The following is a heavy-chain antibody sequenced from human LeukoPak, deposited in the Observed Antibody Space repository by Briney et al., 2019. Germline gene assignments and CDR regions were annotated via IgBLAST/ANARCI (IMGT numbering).Heavy chain of an antibody. CDR1: GYSFTTYG. V-gene: IGHV1-18*04. CDR3: ARAYSYGYGPRDY. J-gene: IGHJ4*02. CDR2: ISTDNGNT. D-gene: IGHD5-18*01. Sequence: ASVKVSCKTSGYSFTTYGINWVRQAPGQGLEWMGWISTDNGNTDYAQNLQGRVTMTTDTSTSTAYMEVRSLRSDDTAVYYCARAYSYGYGPRDYWGQGTLVTVSS.